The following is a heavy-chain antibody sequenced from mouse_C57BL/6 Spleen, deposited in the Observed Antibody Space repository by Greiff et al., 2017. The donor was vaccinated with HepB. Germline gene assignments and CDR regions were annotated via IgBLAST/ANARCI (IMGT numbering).Heavy chain of an antibody. V-gene: IGHV1-53*01. J-gene: IGHJ1*03. CDR3: ARGGYDYDEWYFDV. D-gene: IGHD2-4*01. Sequence: VQLQQPGTELVKPGASVKLSCKASGYTFTSYWMHWVKQRPGQGLEWIGNINPSNGGTNYNEKFKSKATLTVDKSSSTAYMQLSSLTSEDSAVYYCARGGYDYDEWYFDVWGTGTTVTVSS. CDR1: GYTFTSYW. CDR2: INPSNGGT.